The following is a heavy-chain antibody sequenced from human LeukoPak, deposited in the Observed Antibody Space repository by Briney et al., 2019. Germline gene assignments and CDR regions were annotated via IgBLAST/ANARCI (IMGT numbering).Heavy chain of an antibody. Sequence: PSETLSLTCTVSGGSISSYYWSWIRQPPGKGLEWIGYIYTSGSTNYNPSLKSRVTISVDTSKNQFSLKLSSVTAADTAVYYCARHDEAAVAGYNWFDPWGQGTLVTVSS. CDR1: GGSISSYY. CDR2: IYTSGST. V-gene: IGHV4-4*09. D-gene: IGHD6-19*01. J-gene: IGHJ5*02. CDR3: ARHDEAAVAGYNWFDP.